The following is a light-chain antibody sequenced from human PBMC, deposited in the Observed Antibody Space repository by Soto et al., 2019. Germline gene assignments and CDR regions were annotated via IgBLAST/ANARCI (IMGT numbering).Light chain of an antibody. CDR3: QRYDNWPLT. J-gene: IGKJ4*01. CDR1: QSVSSN. V-gene: IGKV3-15*01. CDR2: GAS. Sequence: EIVMTQSPATLSVSPGERATLSCRASQSVSSNLAWYQQKPGQAPRLLIYGASTRATGVPARFSGSGSGTEFSLTISSLQSEDSAVYYCQRYDNWPLTFGGGTKV.